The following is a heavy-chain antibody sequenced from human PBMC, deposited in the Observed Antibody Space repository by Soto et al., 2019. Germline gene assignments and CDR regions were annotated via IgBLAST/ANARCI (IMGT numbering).Heavy chain of an antibody. V-gene: IGHV3-74*01. CDR3: AREVGWDDAFDI. D-gene: IGHD6-19*01. CDR2: INSDGSST. CDR1: GFTFSSYW. J-gene: IGHJ3*02. Sequence: GGSLRLSCAASGFTFSSYWMHWVRQAPGKGLVWVSRINSDGSSTSYADSGKGRFTISRDNAKNTLYLQMNSLRDEDTAVYYCAREVGWDDAFDIWGQGTMVTVSS.